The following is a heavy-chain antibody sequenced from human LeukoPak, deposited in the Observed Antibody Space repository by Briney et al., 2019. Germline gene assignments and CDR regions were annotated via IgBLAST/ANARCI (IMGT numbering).Heavy chain of an antibody. CDR2: ISYDGTNK. CDR1: GFTFSSYA. J-gene: IGHJ4*02. Sequence: GGSLRLSCAASGFTFSSYAMHWVRQAPGKGLEWVAVISYDGTNKYYADSVKGRFTISRDNSKNTLYLQMNSLRAEDTAVYYCAGTQWELNYWGQGTLVTVSS. D-gene: IGHD1-26*01. CDR3: AGTQWELNY. V-gene: IGHV3-30-3*01.